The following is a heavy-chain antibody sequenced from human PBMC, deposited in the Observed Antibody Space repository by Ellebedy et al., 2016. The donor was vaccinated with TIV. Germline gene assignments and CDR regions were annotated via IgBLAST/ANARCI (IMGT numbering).Heavy chain of an antibody. J-gene: IGHJ4*02. D-gene: IGHD3-22*01. Sequence: MPSETLSLTCTVSAGSISNYYWSWIRQPPGKGLEWIGYIYYSGCTNYNPSLKSRVTMSVDSSRNQFSLKLSSVTAADTAVFYCARTSYYDSSGYPLFDYWGQGTLVTVSS. CDR1: AGSISNYY. CDR2: IYYSGCT. V-gene: IGHV4-59*08. CDR3: ARTSYYDSSGYPLFDY.